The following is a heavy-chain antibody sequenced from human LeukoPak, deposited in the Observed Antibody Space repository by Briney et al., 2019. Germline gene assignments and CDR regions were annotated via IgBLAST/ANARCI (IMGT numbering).Heavy chain of an antibody. CDR1: GFTFSAYT. J-gene: IGHJ3*02. V-gene: IGHV3-21*01. CDR3: AREAIFGVVIRNPFDI. Sequence: PGRSLRLSCAASGFTFSAYTMNWVRQAPGKGLEWVSSISRSNSYIYYADSLKGRFTISRDNAKNSLYLQMNDLRAEDTAVYYCAREAIFGVVIRNPFDIWGQGTMVTVSS. CDR2: ISRSNSYI. D-gene: IGHD3-3*01.